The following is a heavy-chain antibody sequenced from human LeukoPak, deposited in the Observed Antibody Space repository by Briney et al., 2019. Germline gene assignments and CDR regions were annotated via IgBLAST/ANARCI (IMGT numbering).Heavy chain of an antibody. J-gene: IGHJ3*01. CDR2: VKSDGSST. CDR1: GFTFSSYW. CDR3: ARGGSPPEALGDTFDV. D-gene: IGHD1-26*01. Sequence: GGSLRLSCAASGFTFSSYWMHWVRQAPGKGLVWVSRVKSDGSSTNYADSVKGRFTVSRDNAKSTLILQMNSLRAEDTAVYYCARGGSPPEALGDTFDVWGHGTLVTVSS. V-gene: IGHV3-74*01.